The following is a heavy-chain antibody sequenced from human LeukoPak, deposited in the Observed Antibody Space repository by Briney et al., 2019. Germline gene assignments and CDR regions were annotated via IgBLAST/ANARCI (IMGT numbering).Heavy chain of an antibody. V-gene: IGHV3-48*02. CDR3: ARVLGY. J-gene: IGHJ4*02. CDR1: GFTFSNDG. D-gene: IGHD7-27*01. CDR2: ISSSSTI. Sequence: PWGSLSLSCTASGFTFSNDGYYWVRQAPGRGLEWISYISSSSTIYYADSVKGRFTISRDNAKNSLYLQMNSLRDEATAMYYCARVLGYWGQGTLVTVSS.